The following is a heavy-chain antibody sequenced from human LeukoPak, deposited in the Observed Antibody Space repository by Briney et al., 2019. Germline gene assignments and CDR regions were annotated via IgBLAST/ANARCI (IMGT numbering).Heavy chain of an antibody. CDR2: IRADKGKT. V-gene: IGHV1-18*01. CDR3: ARDRSNSDF. J-gene: IGHJ4*02. D-gene: IGHD4-11*01. Sequence: ASVKVSSKTSGYKFKTFGISWVRQAPGQGREWMGCIRADKGKTDYAQKFQDRVTLTIDTSTSTAYMELRSLTSDDTATYYCARDRSNSDFWGQGTLVTVS. CDR1: GYKFKTFG.